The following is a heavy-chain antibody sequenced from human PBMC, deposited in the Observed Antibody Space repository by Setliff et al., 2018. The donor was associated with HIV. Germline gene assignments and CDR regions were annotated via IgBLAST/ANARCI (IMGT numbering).Heavy chain of an antibody. Sequence: GGSLRPPCAASGFDFDNYCMTWVRQAPGKGLEWVSAIGGSTGSTYYADSVKGRFTISTDNSKNTLYLQMNSLRAEDTAVYYCAKPLTQWEVSPYHYAVDVWGQGTTVTVSS. CDR3: AKPLTQWEVSPYHYAVDV. CDR2: IGGSTGST. V-gene: IGHV3-23*01. CDR1: GFDFDNYC. J-gene: IGHJ6*02. D-gene: IGHD1-26*01.